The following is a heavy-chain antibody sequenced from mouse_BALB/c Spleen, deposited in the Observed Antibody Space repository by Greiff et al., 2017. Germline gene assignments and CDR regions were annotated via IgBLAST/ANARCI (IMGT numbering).Heavy chain of an antibody. D-gene: IGHD2-4*01. Sequence: VKVVESGAELVRPGTSVKVSCKASGYAFTNYLIEWVKQRPGQGLEWIGVINPGSGGTNYNEKFKGKATLTADKSSSTAYMQLSSLTSDDSAVYFCARSGDYDRIYYAMDYWGQGTSVTVSS. V-gene: IGHV1-54*01. CDR2: INPGSGGT. CDR1: GYAFTNYL. J-gene: IGHJ4*01. CDR3: ARSGDYDRIYYAMDY.